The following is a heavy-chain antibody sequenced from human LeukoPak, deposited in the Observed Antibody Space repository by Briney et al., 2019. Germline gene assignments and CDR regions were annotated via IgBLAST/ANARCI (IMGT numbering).Heavy chain of an antibody. J-gene: IGHJ5*02. CDR3: ARADCSSSTCYLRSSWFDP. CDR1: GFSLSSYD. Sequence: GGSLRLSCAASGFSLSSYDMNWVRQAPGKGLEWVSSISTSSTFIYYTYSVKARFTISRDNAKNSLYLQMNSLSAEDTAVYYCARADCSSSTCYLRSSWFDPWGQGTLVTVSS. D-gene: IGHD2/OR15-2a*01. V-gene: IGHV3-21*01. CDR2: ISTSSTFI.